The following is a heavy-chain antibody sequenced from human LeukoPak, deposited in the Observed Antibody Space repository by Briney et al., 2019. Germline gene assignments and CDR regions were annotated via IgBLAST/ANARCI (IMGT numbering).Heavy chain of an antibody. V-gene: IGHV1-69*05. J-gene: IGHJ4*02. D-gene: IGHD3-22*01. CDR1: GGTFSSYA. CDR3: ARVTYYYDSSGYPQTYYFDY. Sequence: GASVEVSCKASGGTFSSYAISWVRQAPGQGLEWMGRIIPIFGTANYAQKFQGRVTITTDESTSTAYMELSSLRSEDTAVYYCARVTYYYDSSGYPQTYYFDYWGQGTLVTVSS. CDR2: IIPIFGTA.